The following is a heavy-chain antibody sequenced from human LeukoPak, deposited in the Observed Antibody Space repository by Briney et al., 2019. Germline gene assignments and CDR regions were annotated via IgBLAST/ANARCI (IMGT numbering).Heavy chain of an antibody. J-gene: IGHJ4*02. CDR1: GYSISSGYY. CDR2: IYHSGST. D-gene: IGHD5-24*01. CDR3: AGGEMANDY. V-gene: IGHV4-38-2*02. Sequence: PSETLSLTCTVSGYSISSGYYWGWIRQPPGKGLEWIGSIYHSGSTYYNPSLKSRVTISVDTSKNQFSLKLSSVTAADTAVYYCAGGEMANDYWGQGTLVTVSS.